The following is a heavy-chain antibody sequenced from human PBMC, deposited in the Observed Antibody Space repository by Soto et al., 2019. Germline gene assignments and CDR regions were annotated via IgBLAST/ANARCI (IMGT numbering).Heavy chain of an antibody. CDR2: INPSGSST. CDR3: ARIRDTAMVPYY. Sequence: ASVKVSCKTSGYTFTRYSLHWVRQAPGQGLEWMGIINPSGSSTSYAQKFQGRVTMTRDTSTSTVSMELSSLRSEDTAVYYCARIRDTAMVPYYCGQGTLVTVSS. J-gene: IGHJ4*02. CDR1: GYTFTRYS. V-gene: IGHV1-46*01. D-gene: IGHD5-18*01.